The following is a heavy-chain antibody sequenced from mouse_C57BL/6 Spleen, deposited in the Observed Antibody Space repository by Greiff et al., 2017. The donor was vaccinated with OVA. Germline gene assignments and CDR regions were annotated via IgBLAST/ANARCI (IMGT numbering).Heavy chain of an antibody. J-gene: IGHJ4*01. CDR2: INPNNGGT. D-gene: IGHD1-1*01. V-gene: IGHV1-18*01. CDR3: ARRGTTVVVAYYAMDY. CDR1: GYTFTDYN. Sequence: EVQLQQSGPELVKPGASVKIPCKASGYTFTDYNMDWVKQSHGKSLEWIGDINPNNGGTIYNQKFKGKATLTVEKSSSTAYMELRSLTSEDTAVYYCARRGTTVVVAYYAMDYWGQGTSVTVSS.